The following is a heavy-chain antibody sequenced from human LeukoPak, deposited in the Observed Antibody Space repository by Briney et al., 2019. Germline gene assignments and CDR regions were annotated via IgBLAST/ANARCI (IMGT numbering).Heavy chain of an antibody. CDR1: AFTFSSYG. V-gene: IGHV3-30*02. J-gene: IGHJ6*03. D-gene: IGHD5-18*01. Sequence: GGSLRLSCAASAFTFSSYGMHWVRQAPGKGLQWVTFIRYDGSDKYYADSVKGRFTISRDNSKNTLYLQMNSLRAEDTAVYYCAKTGIQLSSTSYYYMYVWVKGTTVTVSS. CDR2: IRYDGSDK. CDR3: AKTGIQLSSTSYYYMYV.